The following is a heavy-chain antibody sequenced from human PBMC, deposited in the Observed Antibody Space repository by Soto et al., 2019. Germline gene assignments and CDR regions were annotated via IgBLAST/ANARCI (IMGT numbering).Heavy chain of an antibody. D-gene: IGHD2-21*02. CDR1: GYTFTSYY. Sequence: ASVKVSCKASGYTFTSYYMHWVRQAAGQWLEWMGIINPSGGSTSYAQKFQGRVTMTRDTSTSTVYMELSSLRSEDTAVYYCARLPPSCGGDCYAPEPYWGQGTLVTAPQ. CDR2: INPSGGST. V-gene: IGHV1-46*01. J-gene: IGHJ4*02. CDR3: ARLPPSCGGDCYAPEPY.